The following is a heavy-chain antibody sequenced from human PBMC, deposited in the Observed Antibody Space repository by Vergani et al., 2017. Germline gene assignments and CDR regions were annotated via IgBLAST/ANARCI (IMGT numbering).Heavy chain of an antibody. CDR2: ISSSSSYI. CDR3: AGGVRYGSGSYYNAGCSDY. Sequence: EVQLVESGGGLVKPGGSLRLSCAASGFTFSSYSMNWVRQAPGKGLEWVSSISSSSSYIYYADSVKGRFTISRDNAKNSLYLQMNSLRADDTAVYYCAGGVRYGSGSYYNAGCSDYWGQGTLVTGSS. D-gene: IGHD3-10*01. J-gene: IGHJ4*02. CDR1: GFTFSSYS. V-gene: IGHV3-21*01.